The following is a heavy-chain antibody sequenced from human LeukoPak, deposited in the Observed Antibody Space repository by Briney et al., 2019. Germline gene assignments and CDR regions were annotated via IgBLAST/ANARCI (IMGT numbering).Heavy chain of an antibody. CDR3: ARERSLATRFDY. V-gene: IGHV4-34*01. J-gene: IGHJ4*02. D-gene: IGHD5-12*01. CDR1: GGSFSGYY. CDR2: INHSGST. Sequence: SETLSLTCAVYGGSFSGYYWSWIRQPPGKGLEWIGEINHSGSTNYNPSLKSRVTISVDTSKNQFSLKLSSVTAADTAVYYCARERSLATRFDYWGQGTLVTVSS.